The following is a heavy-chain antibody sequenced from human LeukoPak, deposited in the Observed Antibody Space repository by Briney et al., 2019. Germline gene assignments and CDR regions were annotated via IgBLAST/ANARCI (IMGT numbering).Heavy chain of an antibody. CDR3: ARLDSGSYVGY. Sequence: SETLSLTCTVSGGSISSGDYYWSWIRQPPGKGLEWIGYIYYSGSTYYNPSHKSRATISVDTSKNQFSLKLSSVTAADTAVYYCARLDSGSYVGYWGQGTLVTVSS. CDR1: GGSISSGDYY. CDR2: IYYSGST. V-gene: IGHV4-30-4*08. D-gene: IGHD3-10*01. J-gene: IGHJ4*02.